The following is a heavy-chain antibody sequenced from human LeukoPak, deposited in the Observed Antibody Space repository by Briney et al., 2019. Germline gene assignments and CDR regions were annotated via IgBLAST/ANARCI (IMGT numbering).Heavy chain of an antibody. Sequence: GGSLRLSCAASGLTGSHNYVSWVRQAPGKGLEWVSAIHTSGDTCYADSVKGRFTISRDTSKNTLYLQISSLRVEDTAVYYCIVFGVSNHWGQGTLVTVSS. V-gene: IGHV3-53*01. CDR1: GLTGSHNY. J-gene: IGHJ5*02. D-gene: IGHD5/OR15-5a*01. CDR3: IVFGVSNH. CDR2: IHTSGDT.